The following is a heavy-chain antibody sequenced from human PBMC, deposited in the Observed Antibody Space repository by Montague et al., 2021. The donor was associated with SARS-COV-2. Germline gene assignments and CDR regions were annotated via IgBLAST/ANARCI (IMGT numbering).Heavy chain of an antibody. D-gene: IGHD4-23*01. CDR1: GESFSDYY. CDR2: INHSGTT. Sequence: SETLSLTCAVYGESFSDYYWTWIRQSPGKGLEWIAEINHSGTTNYNFNPSLRSRVTISVDTSKSQFSLKLSSVTAADTGVYYCARWDPQTLTLIGLRGKSASDXWGQGTLVTVSS. CDR3: ARWDPQTLTLIGLRGKSASDX. J-gene: IGHJ4*02. V-gene: IGHV4-34*01.